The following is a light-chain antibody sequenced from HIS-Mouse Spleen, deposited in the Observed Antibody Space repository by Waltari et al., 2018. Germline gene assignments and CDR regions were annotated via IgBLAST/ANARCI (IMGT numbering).Light chain of an antibody. CDR2: EVS. CDR3: SSYTSSSTPYV. Sequence: QSALTQPASVSGSPGQSITISCTGTSRDVGGYNHVPWYQQPPGKAPKLMTYEVSNRPSGVSNRFSGSKSGNTASLTISGLQAEDEADYYCSSYTSSSTPYVFGTGTKVTVL. CDR1: SRDVGGYNH. J-gene: IGLJ1*01. V-gene: IGLV2-14*01.